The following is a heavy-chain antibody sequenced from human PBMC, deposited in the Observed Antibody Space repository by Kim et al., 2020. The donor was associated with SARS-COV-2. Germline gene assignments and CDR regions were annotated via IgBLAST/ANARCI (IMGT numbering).Heavy chain of an antibody. V-gene: IGHV1-69*13. Sequence: ASVKVSCKASGGTFSSYAISWVRQAPGQGLEWMGGIIPIFGTANYAQKFQGRVTITADESTSTAYMELSSLRSEDTAVYYCARGYCSSTSCYTHSFNWFDPWGQGTLVTVSS. CDR1: GGTFSSYA. CDR3: ARGYCSSTSCYTHSFNWFDP. D-gene: IGHD2-2*02. J-gene: IGHJ5*02. CDR2: IIPIFGTA.